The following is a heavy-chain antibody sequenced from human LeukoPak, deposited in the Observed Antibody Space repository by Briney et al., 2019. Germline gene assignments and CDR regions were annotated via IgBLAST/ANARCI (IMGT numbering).Heavy chain of an antibody. CDR2: ISGSGGST. CDR3: AKVSGDIVVVVADDAFDI. J-gene: IGHJ3*02. V-gene: IGHV3-23*01. Sequence: GGSLRLSCAASGFTFSSYAMSWVRQAPGKGLEWVSAISGSGGSTYYADSVKGRFTISRDNSKNTLYLQMNSLRAEDTAVYYCAKVSGDIVVVVADDAFDIWGQGTMVTVSS. D-gene: IGHD2-15*01. CDR1: GFTFSSYA.